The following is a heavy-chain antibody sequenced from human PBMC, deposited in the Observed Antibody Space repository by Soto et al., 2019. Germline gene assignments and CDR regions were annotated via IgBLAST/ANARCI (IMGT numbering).Heavy chain of an antibody. J-gene: IGHJ3*02. V-gene: IGHV3-74*01. D-gene: IGHD3-22*01. CDR3: GRDPDYSDSSDDAFDI. CDR1: AFTYSGNW. Sequence: PGGALRLSCSLSAFTYSGNWLHWVRLAPGKGLVWVSRSNSDGSSTSDADSVKGRFTISRDNGKNTLYLQMNSLRAEDTAVYYWGRDPDYSDSSDDAFDIWGQGTRVSVSS. CDR2: SNSDGSST.